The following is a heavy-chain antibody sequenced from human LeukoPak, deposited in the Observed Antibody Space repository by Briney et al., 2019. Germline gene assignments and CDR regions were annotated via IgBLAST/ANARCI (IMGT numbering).Heavy chain of an antibody. D-gene: IGHD2-15*01. V-gene: IGHV3-23*01. CDR2: ISAGGDST. CDR3: AKGPRGDCSGGSCPGDS. CDR1: GFTFGTYG. J-gene: IGHJ4*02. Sequence: PGGSLRLSCAASGFTFGTYGMSWARQAPGKGLEWVSTISAGGDSTYYAESVKGRFTISRDNSKNTLYVQIKSLRADDTARYYCAKGPRGDCSGGSCPGDSWGQGTLVTVSS.